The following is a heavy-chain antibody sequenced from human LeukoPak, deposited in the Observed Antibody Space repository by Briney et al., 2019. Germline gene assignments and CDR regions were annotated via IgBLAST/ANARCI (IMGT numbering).Heavy chain of an antibody. J-gene: IGHJ4*02. CDR3: ARERRAVGATLDY. D-gene: IGHD1-26*01. CDR1: GFTFSSYA. V-gene: IGHV3-23*01. CDR2: IRGSGGST. Sequence: GGSLRLSCAASGFTFSSYAMSWVRQAPGKGLEWVSAIRGSGGSTYYADSVKGRFTISRDNSKNTLYLQMNSLRAEDTAVYYCARERRAVGATLDYWGQGTLVTVSS.